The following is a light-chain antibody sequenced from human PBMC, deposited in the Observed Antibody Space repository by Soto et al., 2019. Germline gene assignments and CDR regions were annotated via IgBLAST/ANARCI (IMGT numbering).Light chain of an antibody. J-gene: IGKJ2*01. CDR3: QQYDTSPYT. CDR1: QSVSSSY. Sequence: EIVLTQSPGTLSLSPGERATLSCRASQSVSSSYLAWYQQKPGQAPRLLIYGASSRATGIPDRFSGSGSGTDFTLTINRLDPEDFAVYYCQQYDTSPYTFGQGTKVDIK. CDR2: GAS. V-gene: IGKV3-20*01.